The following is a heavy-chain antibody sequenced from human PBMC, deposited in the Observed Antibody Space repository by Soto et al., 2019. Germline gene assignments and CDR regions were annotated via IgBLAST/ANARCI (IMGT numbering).Heavy chain of an antibody. CDR2: IYYSGRT. Sequence: SETLSLTCIVSGESISSSSYYWGWIRQPPGKGLEWIGSIYYSGRTYYNPSFKSRVTISIDTSKNQFSPKLSSVTATDTAVYYCARQRTTVVTQAYFDHWGQGALVTVSS. CDR1: GESISSSSYY. CDR3: ARQRTTVVTQAYFDH. J-gene: IGHJ4*02. V-gene: IGHV4-39*01. D-gene: IGHD2-21*02.